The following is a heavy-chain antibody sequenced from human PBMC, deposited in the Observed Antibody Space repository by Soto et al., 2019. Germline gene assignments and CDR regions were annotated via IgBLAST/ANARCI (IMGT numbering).Heavy chain of an antibody. CDR3: AKASIAAAGYPDYYYGMDV. CDR2: IRDAGDRT. CDR1: GFSFSTHA. J-gene: IGHJ6*02. D-gene: IGHD6-13*01. V-gene: IGHV3-23*01. Sequence: PRGSLRLSCAASGFSFSTHAMYWVRQSPGKGLEWVSGIRDAGDRTYYADSMRGRFSISRDNSRNTLYLQMNSLRAEDTAVYYCAKASIAAAGYPDYYYGMDVWGQGTTVTVSS.